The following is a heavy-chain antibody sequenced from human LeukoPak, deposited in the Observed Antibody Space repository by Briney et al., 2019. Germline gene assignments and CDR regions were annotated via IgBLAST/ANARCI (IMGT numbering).Heavy chain of an antibody. CDR3: VRRVAGTFYFDK. D-gene: IGHD6-19*01. Sequence: SETLSLTCSVSGESIKSTSNYWPWVRQPPGKGLEWIGHIYYSTNTYYNSSLKSRVTISDDTSKNQVSLSLRSVTAADTALYFCVRRVAGTFYFDKWGEGSLVSVSS. J-gene: IGHJ4*02. CDR2: IYYSTNT. V-gene: IGHV4-39*01. CDR1: GESIKSTSNY.